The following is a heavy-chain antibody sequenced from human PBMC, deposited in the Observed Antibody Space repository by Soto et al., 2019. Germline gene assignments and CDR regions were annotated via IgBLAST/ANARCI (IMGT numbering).Heavy chain of an antibody. J-gene: IGHJ6*02. Sequence: QVQLVESGGGLVKPGGSLRLSCAASGFTFSDYYMSWIRQAPGKGLEWVSYISSSGSTIYYADSVKGRFTISRDNAKNSLYLQMNSLRAEDTAVYYCAREGAPYYYDSSGYWTKHYYYYGMDVWGQGTTVTVSS. V-gene: IGHV3-11*01. CDR2: ISSSGSTI. D-gene: IGHD3-22*01. CDR1: GFTFSDYY. CDR3: AREGAPYYYDSSGYWTKHYYYYGMDV.